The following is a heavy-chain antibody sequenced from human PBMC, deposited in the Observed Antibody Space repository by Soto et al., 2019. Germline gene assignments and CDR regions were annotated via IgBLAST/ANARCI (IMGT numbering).Heavy chain of an antibody. CDR3: AKLGSSSWSPHYYFDY. Sequence: GGSLRLSCAASGFTFSSYSMNWVRQAPGKGLEWVSAITGSGSDTYYVDSVKGRFTISRDNSKNTVYLQMNSLRAEDTAIYYCAKLGSSSWSPHYYFDYWGQGTLVTVSS. CDR2: ITGSGSDT. V-gene: IGHV3-23*01. J-gene: IGHJ4*02. CDR1: GFTFSSYS. D-gene: IGHD2-2*01.